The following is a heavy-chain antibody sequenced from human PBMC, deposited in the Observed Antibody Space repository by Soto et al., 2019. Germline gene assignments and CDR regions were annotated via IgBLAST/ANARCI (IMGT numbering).Heavy chain of an antibody. CDR3: GRKNEREGSFDP. CDR2: ITSDSSTI. J-gene: IGHJ5*02. V-gene: IGHV3-48*02. Sequence: EVQLVESGGGLVQPGGSLRLSCAASGFTFSRYSMNWVRQAPGKGLEWISYITSDSSTIYYADSVKGRFTISRDNAKNTLFMKMKSLRDEDTAMYYCGRKNEREGSFDPWAKGTLVTVSS. D-gene: IGHD1-1*01. CDR1: GFTFSRYS.